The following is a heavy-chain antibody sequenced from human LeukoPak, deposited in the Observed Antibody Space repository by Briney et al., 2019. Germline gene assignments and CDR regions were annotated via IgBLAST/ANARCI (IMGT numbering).Heavy chain of an antibody. CDR2: IYYSGST. V-gene: IGHV4-39*01. CDR1: GGSISSSSYY. J-gene: IGHJ4*02. Sequence: PSETLSLTCTVSGGSISSSSYYWGWIRQPPGKGLEWIGSIYYSGSTYYNPSLKSRVTMSVDTSKNQFSLKLSSVTAADTAVYYCARRPSGITGTTPTRSNFDYWGQGTLVTVSS. D-gene: IGHD1-14*01. CDR3: ARRPSGITGTTPTRSNFDY.